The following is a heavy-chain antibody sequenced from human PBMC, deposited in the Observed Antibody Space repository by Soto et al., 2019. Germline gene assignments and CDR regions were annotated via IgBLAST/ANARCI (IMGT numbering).Heavy chain of an antibody. V-gene: IGHV3-21*01. Sequence: EVQLVESGGGLVKPGGSLRLSCAASGFTFSSYSMNWVRQAPGKELEWVSSISRISSYIYYADSVKGRFTISRDNAKNSLYLQMNSLRAGDTAVYYGARVASMKTGWFAPWGQGALVTVFS. CDR3: ARVASMKTGWFAP. CDR1: GFTFSSYS. CDR2: ISRISSYI. D-gene: IGHD3-22*01. J-gene: IGHJ5*02.